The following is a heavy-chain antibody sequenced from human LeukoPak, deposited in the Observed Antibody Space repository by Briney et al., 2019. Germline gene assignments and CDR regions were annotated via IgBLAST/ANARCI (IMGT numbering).Heavy chain of an antibody. Sequence: GGSLRLSCAASGFTFSSYAMSWVRQAPGKGLEWVSAISGSGGSTYYADSVKGRFTISRDNSKNTLYLQMNSLRAEDTAVYYCAKGTYCSGGSCWGYYYYGMDVWGQGTTVTVSS. CDR2: ISGSGGST. D-gene: IGHD2-15*01. V-gene: IGHV3-23*01. J-gene: IGHJ6*02. CDR3: AKGTYCSGGSCWGYYYYGMDV. CDR1: GFTFSSYA.